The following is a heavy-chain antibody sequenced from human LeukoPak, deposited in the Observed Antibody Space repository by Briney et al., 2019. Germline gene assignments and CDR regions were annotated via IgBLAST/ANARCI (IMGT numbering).Heavy chain of an antibody. D-gene: IGHD3-16*01. V-gene: IGHV3-11*04. CDR2: ITNTGDTI. CDR3: ASQHYARFDP. Sequence: PGGSLRLSCAASGFTFSDFYMSWIRQAPGKGLEWISYITNTGDTIDYADSVKGRFTISRDNAKNSLYLQMNSLGAEDTAVYYCASQHYARFDPWGQGTLVTVSS. CDR1: GFTFSDFY. J-gene: IGHJ5*02.